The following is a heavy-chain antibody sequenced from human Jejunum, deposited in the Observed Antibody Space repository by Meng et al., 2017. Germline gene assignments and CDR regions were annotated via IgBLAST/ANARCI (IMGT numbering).Heavy chain of an antibody. D-gene: IGHD3-10*01. CDR1: GFTFTSHW. J-gene: IGHJ4*02. CDR3: ARNGGSLAY. V-gene: IGHV3-7*01. CDR2: IKQDGSDK. Sequence: GESLKISCAAAGFTFTSHWMSWVRQAPGKGLEWVANIKQDGSDKYYVDSVKGRFTISRDNAKNSLYLQMDRLRAEDTALYYCARNGGSLAYWGQGRLVTGAS.